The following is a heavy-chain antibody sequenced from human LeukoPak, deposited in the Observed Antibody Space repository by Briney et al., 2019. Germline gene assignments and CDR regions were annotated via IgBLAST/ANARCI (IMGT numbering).Heavy chain of an antibody. CDR1: GGSISSGSYY. D-gene: IGHD6-19*01. CDR3: ARERTTSSGWWVSAFDI. Sequence: SETLSLTCTVSGGSISSGSYYWSWIRQPAGKGLEWIGRIYTSGSTNYNPSLKSRVTISVDTSKNQFSLKLSSVTAADTAVYYCARERTTSSGWWVSAFDIWGQGTMVTVSS. CDR2: IYTSGST. J-gene: IGHJ3*02. V-gene: IGHV4-61*02.